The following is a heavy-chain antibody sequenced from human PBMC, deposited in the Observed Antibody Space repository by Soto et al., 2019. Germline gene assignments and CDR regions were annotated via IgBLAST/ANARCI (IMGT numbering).Heavy chain of an antibody. CDR3: GRDGSGGIIDS. CDR1: GYTFTGYG. V-gene: IGHV1-18*01. J-gene: IGHJ3*01. D-gene: IGHD2-15*01. Sequence: QVQLVQSRAEVKKPGASVKVSCKTSGYTFTGYGINWVRQAPGHGLEWMGWISVFNGNTKYGQNIQDRVIMTTDPSTRTAYMELRSLRSDDTAVYFCGRDGSGGIIDSWGQGTMLIVSS. CDR2: ISVFNGNT.